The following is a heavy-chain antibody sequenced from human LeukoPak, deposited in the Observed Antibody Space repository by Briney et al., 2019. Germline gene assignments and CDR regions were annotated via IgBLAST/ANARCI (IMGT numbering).Heavy chain of an antibody. CDR3: AKGRAAMVTTGQNY. CDR2: ISWNSGSI. D-gene: IGHD5-18*01. V-gene: IGHV3-9*01. J-gene: IGHJ4*02. CDR1: GFTFDDYA. Sequence: PGGSLGLSCAASGFTFDDYAMHWVRQAPGKGLEWVSGISWNSGSIGYADSVKGRFTISRDNAKNSLYLQMNSLRAEDTALYYCAKGRAAMVTTGQNYWGQGTLVTVSS.